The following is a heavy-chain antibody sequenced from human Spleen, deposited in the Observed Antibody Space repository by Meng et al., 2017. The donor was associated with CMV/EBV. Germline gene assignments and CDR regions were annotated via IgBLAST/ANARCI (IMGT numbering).Heavy chain of an antibody. CDR1: GYRYTSYW. V-gene: IGHV5-51*03. CDR3: ARLGGGSKWYYGDFHH. J-gene: IGHJ1*01. Sequence: VQLVQSGAEVKKPGESLKLTCKGSGYRYTSYWIGWVRQMPGKGLEWMGIIYPDDSDTKYSPSFQGQVTISVDKSISTAYLQWSSLKASDTGIYYCARLGGGSKWYYGDFHHWGQGTLVTVSS. CDR2: IYPDDSDT. D-gene: IGHD6-13*01.